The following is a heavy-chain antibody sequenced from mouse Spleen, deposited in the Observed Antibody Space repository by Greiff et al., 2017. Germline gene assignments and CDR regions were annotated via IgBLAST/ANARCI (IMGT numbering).Heavy chain of an antibody. CDR1: GYTFTSYW. CDR2: IYPGNSDT. D-gene: IGHD2-4*01. Sequence: VHVKQSGTVLARPGASVKMSCKTSGYTFTSYWMHWVKQRPGQGLEWIGAIYPGNSDTSYNQKFKGKAKLTAVTSASTAYMELSSLTNEDSAVYYCTREDYGGFYFDYWGQGTTLTVSS. V-gene: IGHV1-5*01. J-gene: IGHJ2*01. CDR3: TREDYGGFYFDY.